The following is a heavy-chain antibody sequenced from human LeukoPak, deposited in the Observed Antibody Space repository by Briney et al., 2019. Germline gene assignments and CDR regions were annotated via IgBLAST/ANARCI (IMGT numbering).Heavy chain of an antibody. D-gene: IGHD3-9*01. J-gene: IGHJ4*02. Sequence: ASVKVSCKASGYTFTSYDINWVRQATGQGLEWMGWMNPNSGNTGYAQKFQGRVTMTRNTSISTAYMELSSLRSEDTAVYYCAKNYDFLTGYASWGQGTLVTVSS. CDR1: GYTFTSYD. V-gene: IGHV1-8*01. CDR2: MNPNSGNT. CDR3: AKNYDFLTGYAS.